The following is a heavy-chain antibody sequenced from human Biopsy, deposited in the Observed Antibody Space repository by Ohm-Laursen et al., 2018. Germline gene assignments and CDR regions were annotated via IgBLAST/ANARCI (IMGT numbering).Heavy chain of an antibody. J-gene: IGHJ5*02. D-gene: IGHD6-13*01. CDR1: GGSISSYY. CDR2: ISHSGST. V-gene: IGHV4-59*12. Sequence: TLSLTCTVSGGSISSYYWNWIRQPPGKGLEWIGYISHSGSTSYNPSLRSLVTISTDTSTNQFSLKVRSVTAADTAMYYCAGATSGTSLYDPWGQGILVTVSS. CDR3: AGATSGTSLYDP.